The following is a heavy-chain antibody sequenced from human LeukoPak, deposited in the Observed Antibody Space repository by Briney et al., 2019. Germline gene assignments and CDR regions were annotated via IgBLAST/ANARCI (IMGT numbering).Heavy chain of an antibody. J-gene: IGHJ4*03. D-gene: IGHD2-15*01. CDR1: GLTFSAYP. V-gene: IGHV3-48*02. Sequence: GGSLRLSCAASGLTFSAYPINWVRQAPGKGLEWVSHIKSDGNTIFYADSVKGRFTISRDNAKNSLYLQMNSLRDEDTAVYYCATDSQWSFDYWGQGTTVTVSS. CDR2: IKSDGNTI. CDR3: ATDSQWSFDY.